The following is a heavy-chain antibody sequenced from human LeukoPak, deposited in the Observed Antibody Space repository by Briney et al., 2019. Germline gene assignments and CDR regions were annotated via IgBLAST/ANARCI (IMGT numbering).Heavy chain of an antibody. CDR1: GSIFTSYW. CDR3: ARPGYCDKLDY. Sequence: GASLQISCKGSGSIFTSYWIGWVRQLPGKGLEWMGIIYPGDSDTKYSPSFQGQVTISADKSISTAYLQWSSLKASDTAMYYCARPGYCDKLDYWGQGTLVTVSS. D-gene: IGHD4-17*01. J-gene: IGHJ4*02. CDR2: IYPGDSDT. V-gene: IGHV5-51*01.